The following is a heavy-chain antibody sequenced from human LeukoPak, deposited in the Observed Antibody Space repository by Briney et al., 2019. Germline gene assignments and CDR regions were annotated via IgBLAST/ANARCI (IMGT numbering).Heavy chain of an antibody. CDR2: MNPNSGNT. J-gene: IGHJ4*02. V-gene: IGHV1-8*01. Sequence: ASVKVSCKASGYTFTSYDINWVRQATGQGLEWMGWMNPNSGNTGYAQKFQGRVTMTRDTSISTAYMELSSLRSEDTAVYYCARDFTGVTTHSPGHWGQGTLVTVSS. CDR1: GYTFTSYD. CDR3: ARDFTGVTTHSPGH. D-gene: IGHD4-17*01.